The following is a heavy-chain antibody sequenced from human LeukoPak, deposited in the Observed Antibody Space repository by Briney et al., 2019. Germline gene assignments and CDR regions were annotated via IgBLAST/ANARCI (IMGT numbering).Heavy chain of an antibody. D-gene: IGHD5-24*01. Sequence: GGSLRLSCAASGFTFSSYGMHWVRQAPGKGLEWVTVISYDGSERYYADFVKGRFTISRDNSRNTLYLQMNSLRVEDTAVYYCAKRGEMATKSLDYWGQGTLVTVSS. CDR3: AKRGEMATKSLDY. CDR1: GFTFSSYG. V-gene: IGHV3-30*18. J-gene: IGHJ4*02. CDR2: ISYDGSER.